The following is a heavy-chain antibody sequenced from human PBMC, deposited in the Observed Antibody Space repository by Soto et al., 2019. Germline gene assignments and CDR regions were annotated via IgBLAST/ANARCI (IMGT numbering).Heavy chain of an antibody. CDR3: ARDSRQLWFGESAYYYYGMDV. J-gene: IGHJ6*02. D-gene: IGHD3-10*01. CDR1: GFTFSSYS. V-gene: IGHV3-48*02. CDR2: ISSSSSTI. Sequence: LRLSCAASGFTFSSYSMNWVRQAPGKGLEWVSYISSSSSTIYYADSVKGRFTISRDNAKNSLYLQMNSLRDEDTAVYYCARDSRQLWFGESAYYYYGMDVWGQGTTVTVSS.